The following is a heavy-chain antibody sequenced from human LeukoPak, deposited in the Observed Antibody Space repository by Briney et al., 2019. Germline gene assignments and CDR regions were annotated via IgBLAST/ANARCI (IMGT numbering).Heavy chain of an antibody. J-gene: IGHJ4*02. CDR2: ISYDGSNK. CDR1: GFILSDYN. D-gene: IGHD2-15*01. V-gene: IGHV3-30*04. CDR3: ARDQTGFCSGSSCLGSTFDY. Sequence: PRGSLRLSCAASGFILSDYNMHWVRQAPGKGLEWVAVISYDGSNKYYADSVKGRFTICRDNSKNTLYLQMNSLRAEDTAVYYCARDQTGFCSGSSCLGSTFDYWGQGTLVTVSS.